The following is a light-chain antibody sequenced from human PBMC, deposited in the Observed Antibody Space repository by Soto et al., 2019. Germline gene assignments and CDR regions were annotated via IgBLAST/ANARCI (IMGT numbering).Light chain of an antibody. CDR1: SSVVGTFNL. J-gene: IGLJ1*01. V-gene: IGLV2-23*02. Sequence: QSALTQVASVSGSPGQSITISCTATSSVVGTFNLVSWYQQHPGKAPRLMIYEVIKRPSGVSNRFSGSKSGNTASLTISGLQAEDEADYYCCSCAGSSVYVFGTGTKVTVL. CDR3: CSCAGSSVYV. CDR2: EVI.